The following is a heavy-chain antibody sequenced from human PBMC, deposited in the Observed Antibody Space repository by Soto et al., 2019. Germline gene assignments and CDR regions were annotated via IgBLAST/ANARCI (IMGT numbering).Heavy chain of an antibody. CDR2: IIPTFGTA. D-gene: IGHD5-18*01. Sequence: SVKVSCKASGGTFSSYAISWVRQAPGQGLEWMGGIIPTFGTANYAQKFQGRVTITADESTSTAYMELSSLRSKDTAVYYCARVSPPRRAMVGYWGQGTLVTVSS. V-gene: IGHV1-69*13. CDR3: ARVSPPRRAMVGY. CDR1: GGTFSSYA. J-gene: IGHJ4*02.